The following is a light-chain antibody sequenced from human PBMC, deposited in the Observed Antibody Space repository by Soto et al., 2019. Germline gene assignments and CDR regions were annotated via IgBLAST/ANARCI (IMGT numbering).Light chain of an antibody. CDR1: SSNIGSNT. J-gene: IGLJ2*01. CDR2: SNN. Sequence: QSVLTQPPSASGTPGQRVTISCSGSSSNIGSNTVNWYQQLPGTAPKLLIYSNNQRPSGVPDRFSGYKSGTSASLAISGLQSEDEAEYYCAAWDDSLNGSVVFGGGTKLTVL. V-gene: IGLV1-44*01. CDR3: AAWDDSLNGSVV.